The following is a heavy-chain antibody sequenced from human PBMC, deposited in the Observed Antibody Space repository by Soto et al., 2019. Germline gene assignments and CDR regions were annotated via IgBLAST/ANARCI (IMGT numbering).Heavy chain of an antibody. Sequence: QVVLLQSGAEVKEPGSSVRVSCQVSGNTFNNFAFSWVRQAPGHGPEWMGGIVVDSNTAEYSQRFQDRVTITADTSTDTLYMELGSLTFEDTAVYYCARAIKRWEVNYYFDFWGQGTLVTVSS. D-gene: IGHD1-26*01. V-gene: IGHV1-69*06. J-gene: IGHJ4*02. CDR2: IVVDSNTA. CDR3: ARAIKRWEVNYYFDF. CDR1: GNTFNNFA.